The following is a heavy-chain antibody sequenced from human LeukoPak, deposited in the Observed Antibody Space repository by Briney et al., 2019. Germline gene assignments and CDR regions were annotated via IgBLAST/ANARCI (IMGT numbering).Heavy chain of an antibody. CDR1: GFTFSSYS. J-gene: IGHJ4*02. V-gene: IGHV3-21*01. CDR2: ISSSSSYI. Sequence: GGSLRLSCAASGFTFSSYSMNWVRQAPGKGLEWVSSISSSSSYIYYADSVKGRFTISRDNAKNSLYLQMNSLRAEDTAVYYCARAYDFWSGSLDYWGQGTLVTVSS. CDR3: ARAYDFWSGSLDY. D-gene: IGHD3-3*01.